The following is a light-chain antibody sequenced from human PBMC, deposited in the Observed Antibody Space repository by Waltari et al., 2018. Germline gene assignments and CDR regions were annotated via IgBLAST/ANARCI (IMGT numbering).Light chain of an antibody. Sequence: DIVMTQSPDSLAVSLGERATINCKSSQSVLSRSENKNYLAWHQQKPGQPPKLLIFWASTRESGVPDRFSGSGSGTDFTLTISSLQAEDVAVYYCQQHYSDPLTFGGGTKVEIK. J-gene: IGKJ4*01. CDR2: WAS. CDR1: QSVLSRSENKNY. V-gene: IGKV4-1*01. CDR3: QQHYSDPLT.